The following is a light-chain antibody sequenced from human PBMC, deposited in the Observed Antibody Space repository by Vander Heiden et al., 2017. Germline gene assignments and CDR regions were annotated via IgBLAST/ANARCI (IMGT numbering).Light chain of an antibody. J-gene: IGLJ3*02. Sequence: QTVVTQEPSLTVSPGGTVTLTCALSTGAVISYYYPNWFQHKPGQAPRTLIYSTSNKLSWTPARFSGSLLGGKATLTLSGVQPEDEAEYYCLLMYGDAWVFGGGTNLIVL. CDR3: LLMYGDAWV. CDR2: STS. CDR1: TGAVISYYY. V-gene: IGLV7-43*01.